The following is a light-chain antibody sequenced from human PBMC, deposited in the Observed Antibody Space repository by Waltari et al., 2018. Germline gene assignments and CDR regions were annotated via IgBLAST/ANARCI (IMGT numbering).Light chain of an antibody. Sequence: DIQMTQSPSSLSASVGDRVTITCRASQSISSYLNWYQQKPGKAPKLLIYAASSLQGGVPSRFSGRGSGTDFTLSISSLQAEDFATYYCQQSYSTLITFGQGTRLEIK. CDR2: AAS. CDR1: QSISSY. CDR3: QQSYSTLIT. J-gene: IGKJ5*01. V-gene: IGKV1-39*01.